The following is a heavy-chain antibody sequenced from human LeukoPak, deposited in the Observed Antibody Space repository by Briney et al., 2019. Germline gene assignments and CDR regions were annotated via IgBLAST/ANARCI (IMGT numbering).Heavy chain of an antibody. Sequence: GGSLRLSCAASGFTFSDYYMIWVRQAPGKGLEWVANIDQGGSTKYYVDSLKGRFTISRDNAKNSLYLQMNSLRAEDTAVYYCVRDKGGRSGAIYYDAFDVWGQGTMVTVSS. V-gene: IGHV3-7*01. CDR2: IDQGGSTK. D-gene: IGHD1-26*01. CDR3: VRDKGGRSGAIYYDAFDV. CDR1: GFTFSDYY. J-gene: IGHJ3*01.